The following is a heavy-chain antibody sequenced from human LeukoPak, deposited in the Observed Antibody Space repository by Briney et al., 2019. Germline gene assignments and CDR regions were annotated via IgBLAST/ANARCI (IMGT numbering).Heavy chain of an antibody. J-gene: IGHJ5*02. CDR1: GGSIRRSY. D-gene: IGHD4-11*01. V-gene: IGHV4-4*09. CDR3: ARGGPTGALDDNWFDP. CDR2: FYLSGS. Sequence: SETLSLTCTVSGGSIRRSYWSWIRQPPGRGLEWIGYFYLSGSNYNPSLKSRVTMSLDTSKNQFSLRPSPVTAADTAVYYCARGGPTGALDDNWFDPWGQGTLVTVSS.